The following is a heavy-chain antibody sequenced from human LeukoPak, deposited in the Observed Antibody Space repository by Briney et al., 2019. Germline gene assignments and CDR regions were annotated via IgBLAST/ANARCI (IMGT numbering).Heavy chain of an antibody. CDR1: GFTFSSYT. Sequence: GGSLRLSCTASGFTFSSYTMSWVRQAPGKGLKWVSTITTGGPNTYYADSVKGRFTVSRDDSKNTLYLQMNSLRAEDTAVYYCAKDGGLWVSAHWGDSWGRGTLVTVST. CDR2: ITTGGPNT. V-gene: IGHV3-23*01. J-gene: IGHJ4*02. CDR3: AKDGGLWVSAHWGDS. D-gene: IGHD7-27*01.